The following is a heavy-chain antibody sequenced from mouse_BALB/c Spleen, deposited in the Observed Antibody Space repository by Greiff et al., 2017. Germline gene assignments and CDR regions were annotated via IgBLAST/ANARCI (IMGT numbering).Heavy chain of an antibody. CDR1: GFTFSSYA. V-gene: IGHV5-9-4*01. J-gene: IGHJ2*01. D-gene: IGHD1-1*01. CDR3: ERGGDYCCNFDY. CDR2: ISSGGSYT. Sequence: DVKLVESGGGLVKPGGSLKLSCAASGFTFSSYAMSWVRQSPEKRLEWVAEISSGGSYTYYPDTVTGRFTISGDNAKNTLYLEMSSLRTEDTAMYDCERGGDYCCNFDYWGQGTTLTVSS.